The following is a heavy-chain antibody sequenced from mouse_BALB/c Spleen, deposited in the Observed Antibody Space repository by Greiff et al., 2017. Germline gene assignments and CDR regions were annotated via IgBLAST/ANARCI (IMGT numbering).Heavy chain of an antibody. Sequence: VQLQQSGAELVRSGASVKLSCTASGFNIKDYYMHWVKQRPEQGLEWIGWIDPENGDTEYAPKFQGKATMTADTSSNTAYLQLSSLTSEDTAVYYCARMITYYFDYWGQGTTLTVSS. CDR2: IDPENGDT. CDR3: ARMITYYFDY. J-gene: IGHJ2*01. CDR1: GFNIKDYY. V-gene: IGHV14-4*02. D-gene: IGHD2-4*01.